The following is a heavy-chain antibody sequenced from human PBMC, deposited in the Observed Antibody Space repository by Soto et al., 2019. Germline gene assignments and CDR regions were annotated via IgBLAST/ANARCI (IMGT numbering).Heavy chain of an antibody. J-gene: IGHJ4*02. D-gene: IGHD1-26*01. V-gene: IGHV3-30-3*01. Sequence: VAVISYDGSNKYYADSVKGRFTISRDNSKNTLYLQMNSLRAEDTAVYYCARDSGGSYDGGTFDYWGQGTLVTVSS. CDR2: ISYDGSNK. CDR3: ARDSGGSYDGGTFDY.